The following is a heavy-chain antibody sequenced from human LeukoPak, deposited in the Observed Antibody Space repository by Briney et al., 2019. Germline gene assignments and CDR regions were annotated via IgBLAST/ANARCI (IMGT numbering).Heavy chain of an antibody. CDR1: GGSISNSSYY. CDR3: ARLRALGDRYFDY. V-gene: IGHV4-39*07. CDR2: IYYSGST. D-gene: IGHD4-17*01. Sequence: SETLSLTCTVSGGSISNSSYYWGWIRQPPGKGLEWIGSIYYSGSTYYHPSLKSRVTISVDTSKNQFSLKLSSVTAADTAVYYCARLRALGDRYFDYWGQGTLVTVSS. J-gene: IGHJ4*02.